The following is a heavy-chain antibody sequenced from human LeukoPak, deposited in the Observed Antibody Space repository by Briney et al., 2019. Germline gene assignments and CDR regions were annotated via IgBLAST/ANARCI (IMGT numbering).Heavy chain of an antibody. Sequence: SETLSLTCTVSGGSMSGYFWSWIRQPPGKGLEWIGYIYYSGNTNYNPSLKSRVTISVDTSKNQFSLKLSSVTAADTAVYYCAREGTLDSSGYYLGYWGQGTLVTVSS. CDR1: GGSMSGYF. CDR3: AREGTLDSSGYYLGY. CDR2: IYYSGNT. D-gene: IGHD3-22*01. V-gene: IGHV4-59*01. J-gene: IGHJ4*02.